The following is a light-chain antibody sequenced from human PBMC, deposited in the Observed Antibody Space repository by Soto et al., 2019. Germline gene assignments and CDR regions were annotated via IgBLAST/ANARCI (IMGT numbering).Light chain of an antibody. CDR2: DVS. V-gene: IGLV2-11*01. CDR1: SSDVGDYNS. CDR3: CSYVGGYSYV. J-gene: IGLJ1*01. Sequence: QSALTQPRSVSGAPGQSVTVSCIGTSSDVGDYNSVSWYQQHPGKAPKLMIYDVSKRPSGVPDRFSGSKSGNTPSLTISGLQAEDEADYYCCSYVGGYSYVFVIGTKLTVL.